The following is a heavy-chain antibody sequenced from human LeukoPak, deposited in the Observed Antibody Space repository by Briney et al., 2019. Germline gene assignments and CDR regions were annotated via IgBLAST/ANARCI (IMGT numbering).Heavy chain of an antibody. J-gene: IGHJ5*02. D-gene: IGHD3-10*01. CDR2: IKQDGSEK. Sequence: PGGSLRLSCAASGFTFSTYRMSWVRQAPGKGLEWVANIKQDGSEKHYVDSVKGRFTISRDNAKNSLYLQMSSLRSEDTAVYYCARDIYGVSGNLHWFDPWGQGTLVTVSS. CDR3: ARDIYGVSGNLHWFDP. CDR1: GFTFSTYR. V-gene: IGHV3-7*03.